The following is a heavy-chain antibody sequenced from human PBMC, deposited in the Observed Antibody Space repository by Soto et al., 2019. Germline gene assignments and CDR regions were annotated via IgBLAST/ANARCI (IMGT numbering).Heavy chain of an antibody. D-gene: IGHD5-12*01. V-gene: IGHV3-49*03. J-gene: IGHJ4*02. CDR2: IRSKAYGGTT. CDR3: TRDPSGYSGYVPFDY. CDR1: GFTFGDYA. Sequence: PGGTLRLSCTASGFTFGDYAMSWFRQAPGKGLEWVGFIRSKAYGGTTEHAASVKGRFTISRDDSKSIAYLQMNSLKTEDTAVYYCTRDPSGYSGYVPFDYWGQGTLVTVSS.